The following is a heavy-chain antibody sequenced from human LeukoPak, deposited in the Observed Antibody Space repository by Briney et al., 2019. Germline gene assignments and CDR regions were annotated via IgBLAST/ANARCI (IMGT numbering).Heavy chain of an antibody. CDR1: GFTISGYW. J-gene: IGHJ4*01. Sequence: PGGSLRLSCAASGFTISGYWMHWVRQAPGKGLVWVSRIGGDGSITAYADSAKGRFTISGDNAKNTLYLQMNSLRAEDTAVYYCARGRAGNYYNHNDYWGQGTLVTVSS. V-gene: IGHV3-74*01. D-gene: IGHD3-10*01. CDR3: ARGRAGNYYNHNDY. CDR2: IGGDGSIT.